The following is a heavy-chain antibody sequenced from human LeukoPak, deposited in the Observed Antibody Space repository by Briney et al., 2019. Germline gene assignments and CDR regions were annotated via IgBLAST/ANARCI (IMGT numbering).Heavy chain of an antibody. CDR2: ISGSGGST. CDR1: GFTFSSHA. CDR3: ARDSGSPNWFDP. V-gene: IGHV3-23*01. D-gene: IGHD1-26*01. Sequence: PGGSLRLSCAASGFTFSSHAMSWVRQAPGKGLEWVSAISGSGGSTYYADSVKGRFTISRDNAKNSLYLQMNSLRAEDTAVYYCARDSGSPNWFDPWGQGTLVTVSS. J-gene: IGHJ5*02.